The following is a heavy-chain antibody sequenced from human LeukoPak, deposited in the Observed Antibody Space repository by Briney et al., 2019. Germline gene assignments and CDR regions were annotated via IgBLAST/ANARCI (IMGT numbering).Heavy chain of an antibody. J-gene: IGHJ4*02. CDR3: TRAGGFDNFLDY. CDR2: IRSKVHDATP. D-gene: IGHD5-12*01. V-gene: IGHV3-49*04. CDR1: GFTFGEYG. Sequence: GGSLRLSCTTSGFTFGEYGFNWVRQAPGKGLEWVGFIRSKVHDATPQYAASVKGRCTISRDDSKDTAYLQMINLKTEDTAIYYCTRAGGFDNFLDYWGQGTPVTVSS.